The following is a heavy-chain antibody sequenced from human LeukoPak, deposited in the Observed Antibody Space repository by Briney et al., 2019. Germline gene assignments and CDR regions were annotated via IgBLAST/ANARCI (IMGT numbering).Heavy chain of an antibody. CDR2: ISGSGGST. V-gene: IGHV3-23*01. J-gene: IGHJ6*03. Sequence: GGTLRLSCAASGFTFSSYGMSWVRQAPGKGLEWVSAISGSGGSTYYADSVKGRFTISRDNSKNTLYLQMNSLRAEDTAVYYCAKDGGRYCGSTSCQRPFYYYYYMDVWGKGTTVTISS. CDR1: GFTFSSYG. CDR3: AKDGGRYCGSTSCQRPFYYYYYMDV. D-gene: IGHD2-2*01.